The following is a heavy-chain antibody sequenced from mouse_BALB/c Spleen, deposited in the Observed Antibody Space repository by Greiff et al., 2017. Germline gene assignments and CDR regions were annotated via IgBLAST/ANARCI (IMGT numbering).Heavy chain of an antibody. V-gene: IGHV5-17*02. D-gene: IGHD4-1*01. CDR1: GFTFSSFG. J-gene: IGHJ2*01. CDR2: ISRGSSTI. CDR3: ARSDWVDY. Sequence: DVMLVESGGGLVQPGGSRKLSCAASGFTFSSFGMHWVRQAPEKGLEWVAYISRGSSTIYYADTVKGRCTISRDNPKNTLVLQMTSLRSEDTAMYYCARSDWVDYWGQGTTLTVSS.